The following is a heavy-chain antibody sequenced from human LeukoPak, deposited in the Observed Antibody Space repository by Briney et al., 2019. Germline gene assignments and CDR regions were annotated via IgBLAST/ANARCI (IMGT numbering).Heavy chain of an antibody. CDR3: ARGSLSPYYDFWSGSYGMDV. V-gene: IGHV4-34*01. Sequence: SETLSLTCAVYGGSFSGYYWSWIRQPPGKGLEWIGEINHSGSTNYNPSLKSRVTISVDTSKNQFSLKLSSVTAADTAVYYCARGSLSPYYDFWSGSYGMDVWGQGTTVTVSS. CDR1: GGSFSGYY. CDR2: INHSGST. J-gene: IGHJ6*02. D-gene: IGHD3-3*01.